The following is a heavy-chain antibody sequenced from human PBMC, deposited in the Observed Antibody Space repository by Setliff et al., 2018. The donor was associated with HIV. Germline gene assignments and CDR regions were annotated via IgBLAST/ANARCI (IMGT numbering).Heavy chain of an antibody. D-gene: IGHD3-10*01. J-gene: IGHJ6*03. CDR1: GFTFSSYS. V-gene: IGHV3-21*04. CDR3: ARDRAESYYYYYYYMDV. Sequence: PGGSLRLSCAASGFTFSSYSMNWVRQAPGKGLEWVSYISSSSSYTHYADSVKGRFTISRDNSKNTLYLQMNSLRAEDTAVYYCARDRAESYYYYYYYMDVWGKGTTVTVSS. CDR2: ISSSSSYT.